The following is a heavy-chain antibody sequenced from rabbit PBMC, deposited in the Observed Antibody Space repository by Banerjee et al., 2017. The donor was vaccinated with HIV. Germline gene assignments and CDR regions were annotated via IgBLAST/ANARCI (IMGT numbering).Heavy chain of an antibody. CDR2: IYTGSSGST. V-gene: IGHV1S45*01. CDR3: ARAGYASSSGYYTLNL. Sequence: QQQLEESGGDLVKPEGSLTLTCTASGFSFSSSYWICWVRQAPGKGLEWIACIYTGSSGSTYYASWVNGRFTISKTSSTTVTLQMTSLTAADTATYFCARAGYASSSGYYTLNLWGPGTLVTVS. D-gene: IGHD1-1*01. CDR1: GFSFSSSYW. J-gene: IGHJ4*01.